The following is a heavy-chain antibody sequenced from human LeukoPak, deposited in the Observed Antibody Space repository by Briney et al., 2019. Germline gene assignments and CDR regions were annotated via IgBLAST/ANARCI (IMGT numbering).Heavy chain of an antibody. Sequence: SETLSLTCAVYGRSFSGYYWGWIRQPPGKGLEWMGEINQRGSTNYNPSLKSRVTISVDTFKNQFSLKLSSVPAEDTGVYYCARGLSSNSCYWCPNCFDDWGQGAMVTVSS. CDR3: ARGLSSNSCYWCPNCFDD. CDR2: INQRGST. CDR1: GRSFSGYY. J-gene: IGHJ4*02. D-gene: IGHD2-2*01. V-gene: IGHV4-34*01.